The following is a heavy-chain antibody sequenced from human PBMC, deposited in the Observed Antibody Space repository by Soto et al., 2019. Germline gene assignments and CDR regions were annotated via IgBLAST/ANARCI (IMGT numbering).Heavy chain of an antibody. J-gene: IGHJ1*01. V-gene: IGHV3-23*01. Sequence: GGSLRLSCAASGFTFSSYAMSWVRQAPGKGLEWVSAISGSGGSTYYVDSVKGRFTISRDNSKNTLFLQMNSLRAEDTAVYYCAKKVAGSEPFQHWGQGTLVTXXS. CDR3: AKKVAGSEPFQH. CDR1: GFTFSSYA. D-gene: IGHD6-19*01. CDR2: ISGSGGST.